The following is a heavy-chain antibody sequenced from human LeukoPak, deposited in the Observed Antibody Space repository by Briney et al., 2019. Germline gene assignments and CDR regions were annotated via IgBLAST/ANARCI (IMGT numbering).Heavy chain of an antibody. J-gene: IGHJ4*02. CDR1: GFIFSDHY. Sequence: GGSLRLSCAVSGFIFSDHYMDWVRQAPGKGLEWVACSRIKADGYITQYAASVQDRFTISRDESKDSLYLQMNSLKTEDTAVYYCVRGHNSFDYWGQGTLVTVFS. CDR3: VRGHNSFDY. CDR2: SRIKADGYIT. D-gene: IGHD1-1*01. V-gene: IGHV3-72*01.